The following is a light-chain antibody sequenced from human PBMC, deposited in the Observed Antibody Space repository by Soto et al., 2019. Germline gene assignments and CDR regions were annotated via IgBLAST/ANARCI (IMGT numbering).Light chain of an antibody. CDR1: QSVSSNY. Sequence: ETVLTQSPGTLSLSPGERATLSCRASQSVSSNYLAFYQRKPGQAPMLRIYVASSIATGIPDRFSGSGSGTDFILTISRLEPDDFAVYYCQQYGRSPRTFGQGTKVDIK. CDR3: QQYGRSPRT. J-gene: IGKJ1*01. CDR2: VAS. V-gene: IGKV3-20*01.